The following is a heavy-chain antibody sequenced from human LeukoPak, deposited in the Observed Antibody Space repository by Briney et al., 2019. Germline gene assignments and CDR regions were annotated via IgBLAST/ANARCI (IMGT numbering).Heavy chain of an antibody. Sequence: GGSLRLSCAASGFTFDDYAMHWVRQAPGKGLEWVSGISWNSGSIGYADSVRGRFTISRDNAKNSLYLQMNSLRAEDTALYYCAKDYAQIAVAGTFDYWGQGTLVTVSS. J-gene: IGHJ4*02. CDR1: GFTFDDYA. CDR2: ISWNSGSI. V-gene: IGHV3-9*01. CDR3: AKDYAQIAVAGTFDY. D-gene: IGHD6-19*01.